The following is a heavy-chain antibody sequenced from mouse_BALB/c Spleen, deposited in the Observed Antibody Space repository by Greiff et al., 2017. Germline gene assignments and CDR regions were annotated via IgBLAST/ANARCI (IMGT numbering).Heavy chain of an antibody. CDR2: IDPANGNT. D-gene: IGHD1-1*01. Sequence: VQLQQSGAELVKPGASVKLSCTASGFNIKDTYMHWVKQRPEQGLEWIGRIDPANGNTKYDPKFQGKATITADTASNTAYLQLSSLTSEDTAVYYCARAEYYGRDYYAMDYGGQGTSVTVSS. CDR1: GFNIKDTY. J-gene: IGHJ4*01. CDR3: ARAEYYGRDYYAMDY. V-gene: IGHV14-3*02.